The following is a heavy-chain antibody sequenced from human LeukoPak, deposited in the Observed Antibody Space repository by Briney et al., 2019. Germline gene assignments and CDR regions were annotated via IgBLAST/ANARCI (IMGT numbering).Heavy chain of an antibody. CDR3: VKGYTSMSNWGALDI. Sequence: GGSLRLSCAASGFTFDDYAMHWVRQAPGKGLEWVSGISRNSGSIGYADSVKGRFTISRDNAKNSLYMEMNSLRYEDMALYYCVKGYTSMSNWGALDIWGQGTMVTVSS. D-gene: IGHD5-18*01. J-gene: IGHJ3*02. CDR2: ISRNSGSI. V-gene: IGHV3-9*03. CDR1: GFTFDDYA.